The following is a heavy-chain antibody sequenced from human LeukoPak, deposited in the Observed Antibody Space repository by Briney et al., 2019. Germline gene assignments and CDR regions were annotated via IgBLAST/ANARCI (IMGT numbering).Heavy chain of an antibody. J-gene: IGHJ4*02. D-gene: IGHD6-19*01. CDR2: ISSSSSYI. Sequence: GGSLRLSCAASGFTFSSYSMNWVRQAPGKGLEWVSSISSSSSYIYYADSVKGRFTISRDNAKNSLYLQMNSLRAEDTAVYYCASENIAVAGTPLDYWGQGTLVTVSS. CDR1: GFTFSSYS. V-gene: IGHV3-21*01. CDR3: ASENIAVAGTPLDY.